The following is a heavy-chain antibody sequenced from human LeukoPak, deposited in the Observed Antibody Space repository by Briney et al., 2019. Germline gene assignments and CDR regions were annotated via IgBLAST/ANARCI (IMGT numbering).Heavy chain of an antibody. V-gene: IGHV3-23*01. CDR2: ISGSGDNT. Sequence: GGSLRLSCAASGFTFSSYAMSWVRQAPGKGLEWVSGISGSGDNTYYADSVKGRFTISRDNSKNTLYVQVNSLGTEDTAAYYCAKGSYYDSGGSFYFDYWGQGTLVTVSS. CDR3: AKGSYYDSGGSFYFDY. J-gene: IGHJ4*02. CDR1: GFTFSSYA. D-gene: IGHD3-22*01.